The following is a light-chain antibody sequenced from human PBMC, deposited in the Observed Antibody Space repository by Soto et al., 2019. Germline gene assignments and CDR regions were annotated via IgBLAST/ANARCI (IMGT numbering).Light chain of an antibody. Sequence: QSALTQPASVSESPGQSISISCTGTSSDIGAYDYVSWYQQPPGKVPKLMIYDVDIRPSGISNRFSGSKSGNTASLTISGPQAEEEDDYYSSSYTPRSPVIFGGGTKLTVL. J-gene: IGLJ2*01. CDR1: SSDIGAYDY. CDR2: DVD. V-gene: IGLV2-14*03. CDR3: SSYTPRSPVI.